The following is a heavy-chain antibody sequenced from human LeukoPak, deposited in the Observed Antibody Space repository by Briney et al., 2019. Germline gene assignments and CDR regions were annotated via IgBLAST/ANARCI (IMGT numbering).Heavy chain of an antibody. J-gene: IGHJ4*02. D-gene: IGHD2-21*01. Sequence: GGSLRLSCAASGFTFSIYGMNWVRQAPGKGPEWVSYIGSRSVTIHYADSAKGRFTMSRDDARNSLYLQMNSLRADDTAVYFCARKSLWFKYYDYWGQGIWVTVSS. CDR2: IGSRSVTI. CDR1: GFTFSIYG. V-gene: IGHV3-48*04. CDR3: ARKSLWFKYYDY.